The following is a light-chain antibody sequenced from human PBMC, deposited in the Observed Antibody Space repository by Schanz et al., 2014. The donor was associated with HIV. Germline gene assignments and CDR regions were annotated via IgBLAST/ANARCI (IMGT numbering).Light chain of an antibody. Sequence: SALTQPRSVSGSPGQSVTISCTGTSSDVGGFKYLSWYQQHPGKAPKLIVYDVTKRPSGVPDRFSGSKSGNTASLTVSGLQAEDEAEYYCSSYAGSYTWVFGGGTKLTVL. CDR1: SSDVGGFKY. CDR3: SSYAGSYTWV. CDR2: DVT. J-gene: IGLJ3*02. V-gene: IGLV2-11*01.